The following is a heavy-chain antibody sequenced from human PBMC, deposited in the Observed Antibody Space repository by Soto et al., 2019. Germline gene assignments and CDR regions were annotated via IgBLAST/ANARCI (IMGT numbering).Heavy chain of an antibody. J-gene: IGHJ4*02. CDR3: AKDLSSCSGGVCYSLYFDS. D-gene: IGHD2-8*02. CDR1: GFTFNTHT. V-gene: IGHV3-23*01. CDR2: ISGSVVST. Sequence: EVQLLESGGGLVQPGGSLRLSCAASGFTFNTHTMGWVRQAPGKGLEWVAAISGSVVSTYYADSMKGRFSISRDNSHNMVFLQLNSLTVEDTAVYYCAKDLSSCSGGVCYSLYFDSWGQGALVTVSS.